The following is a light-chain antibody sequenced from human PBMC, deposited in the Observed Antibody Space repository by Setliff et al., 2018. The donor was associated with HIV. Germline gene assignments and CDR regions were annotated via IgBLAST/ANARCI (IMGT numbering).Light chain of an antibody. CDR3: QVWESSNNHWG. J-gene: IGLJ3*02. Sequence: SYELTQPPSVSVAPGRTATIPCGGNDIGSKSLHWYQQRPGQAPMLVVHDGSDRPSGIPERFSGSNSGNTATLTITRVEAGDEADYYCQVWESSNNHWGFGGGTKVTVL. CDR1: DIGSKS. CDR2: DGS. V-gene: IGLV3-21*03.